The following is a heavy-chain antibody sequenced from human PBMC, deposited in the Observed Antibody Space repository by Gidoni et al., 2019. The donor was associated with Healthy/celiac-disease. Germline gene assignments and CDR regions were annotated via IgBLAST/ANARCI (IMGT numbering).Heavy chain of an antibody. CDR2: IYYSGST. V-gene: IGHV4-39*01. Sequence: QLQLQESGPGLVKPSETLSLTCTVSGGPISSSSYYWGWIRQPPGKGLEWIGSIYYSGSTYYNPSLKSRVTISVDTSKNQFSLKLSSVTAADTAVYYCARQQSIAAAWDYWGQGTLVTVSS. CDR1: GGPISSSSYY. CDR3: ARQQSIAAAWDY. D-gene: IGHD6-13*01. J-gene: IGHJ4*02.